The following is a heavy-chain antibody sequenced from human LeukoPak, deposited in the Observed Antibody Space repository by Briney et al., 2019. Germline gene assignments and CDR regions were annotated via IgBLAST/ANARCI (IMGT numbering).Heavy chain of an antibody. V-gene: IGHV3-23*01. CDR3: AKFLTGTPVSFDY. CDR1: GFTFSSYA. D-gene: IGHD1-20*01. J-gene: IGHJ4*02. CDR2: ISGSGGST. Sequence: TGGSLRLSCAASGFTFSSYAMSWVRQAPGKGLEWVSAISGSGGSTYYADSVKGRFTISRDNSKNTLYLQMNSLRAEDTAVYYCAKFLTGTPVSFDYWGQGTLVTVSS.